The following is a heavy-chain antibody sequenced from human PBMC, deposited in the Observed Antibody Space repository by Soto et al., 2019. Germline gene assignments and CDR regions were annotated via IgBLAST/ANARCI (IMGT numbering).Heavy chain of an antibody. CDR3: ARRDYGSSGINWYFDL. Sequence: SETLSLTCTVSGGSISSSSYYWGWIRQPPGKGLEWIGSISYSGSTYYNPSLKSRVTISVDTSMHQFSLKLSSVTAADTAVYYCARRDYGSSGINWYFDLWGRGTLVTVSS. D-gene: IGHD3-22*01. CDR2: ISYSGST. J-gene: IGHJ2*01. V-gene: IGHV4-39*01. CDR1: GGSISSSSYY.